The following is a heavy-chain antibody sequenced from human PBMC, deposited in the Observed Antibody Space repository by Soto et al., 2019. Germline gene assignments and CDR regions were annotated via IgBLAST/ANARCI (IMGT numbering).Heavy chain of an antibody. V-gene: IGHV4-30-2*01. CDR1: GGSISSGGYS. D-gene: IGHD3-3*01. Sequence: SETLSLTCAVSGGSISSGGYSWSWIRQPPGKGLEWIGYIYHSGGTYYNPSLKSRVTISVDRSKNQFSLKLSSVTAADTAVYYCASFLPESRRYFDSWGQGILVTVSS. CDR2: IYHSGGT. CDR3: ASFLPESRRYFDS. J-gene: IGHJ4*02.